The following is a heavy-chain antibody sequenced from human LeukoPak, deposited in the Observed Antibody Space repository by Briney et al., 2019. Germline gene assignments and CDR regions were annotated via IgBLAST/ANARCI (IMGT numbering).Heavy chain of an antibody. CDR2: IYHTGST. Sequence: SETLSLTCTVSGGSVSDYYWSWIRQSPGKGLEWIGYIYHTGSTSYSPSLKSRVTISADTSQNQFSLKLSSVTAADTAVYYCASRKLGNDPWGQGTLVTVSS. D-gene: IGHD7-27*01. J-gene: IGHJ5*02. V-gene: IGHV4-59*02. CDR3: ASRKLGNDP. CDR1: GGSVSDYY.